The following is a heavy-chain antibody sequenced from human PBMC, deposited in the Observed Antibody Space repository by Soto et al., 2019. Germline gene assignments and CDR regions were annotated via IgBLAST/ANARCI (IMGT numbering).Heavy chain of an antibody. CDR1: GFAVNSDY. V-gene: IGHV3-15*01. CDR3: TTDDPINRN. Sequence: GGSLRLSCAASGFAVNSDYMSWVRQAPGKGLEWVGRIKSKVDSATTDYAAPVKGRFSISRDDSRNTLYLQMNSLKIEDTAVYYCTTDDPINRNWGQGTLVTVSS. CDR2: IKSKVDSATT. J-gene: IGHJ4*02.